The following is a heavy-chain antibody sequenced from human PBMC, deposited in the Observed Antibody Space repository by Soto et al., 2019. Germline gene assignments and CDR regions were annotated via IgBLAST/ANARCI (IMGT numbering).Heavy chain of an antibody. CDR2: ISSRSSNI. CDR3: ARDTKMLAPLIYMDH. J-gene: IGHJ4*02. V-gene: IGHV3-21*01. CDR1: GFTLNIYS. Sequence: GGSLRLSCAASGFTLNIYSMNWVRQAPGKGLEWVSSISSRSSNIDYADSVKGRFTISRDNANNSLYLQMNNLSADDTAVYYCARDTKMLAPLIYMDHWGRGTLVTAPQ. D-gene: IGHD3-22*01.